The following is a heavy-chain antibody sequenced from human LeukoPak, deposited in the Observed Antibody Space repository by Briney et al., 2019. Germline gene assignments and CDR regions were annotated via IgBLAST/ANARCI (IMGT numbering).Heavy chain of an antibody. D-gene: IGHD6-6*01. V-gene: IGHV3-53*01. CDR3: ARVDGGQSI. J-gene: IGHJ4*02. Sequence: PGGSLRLSCAASGFTVSNSYMSWVRQAPGKGLEWVSLIHRGGTTYYADSVKGRFTISRDNSKNTLYFQMNSLRAEDTAVYYCARVDGGQSIWGQGTLVTVSS. CDR2: IHRGGTT. CDR1: GFTVSNSY.